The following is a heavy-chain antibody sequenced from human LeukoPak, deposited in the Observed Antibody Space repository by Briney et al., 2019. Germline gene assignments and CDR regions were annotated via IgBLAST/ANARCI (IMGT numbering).Heavy chain of an antibody. Sequence: GGSLRLSCAASGFTFTSYAMSWVRQAPGKGLEWVSAISGSGGSTYYADSVKGRFTISSDNSKNTLYLQMNSLRAEDTAVYYCAKDGRYYYDSSGYGVGAFDIWGQGTMVTVSS. CDR3: AKDGRYYYDSSGYGVGAFDI. V-gene: IGHV3-23*01. CDR2: ISGSGGST. D-gene: IGHD3-22*01. J-gene: IGHJ3*02. CDR1: GFTFTSYA.